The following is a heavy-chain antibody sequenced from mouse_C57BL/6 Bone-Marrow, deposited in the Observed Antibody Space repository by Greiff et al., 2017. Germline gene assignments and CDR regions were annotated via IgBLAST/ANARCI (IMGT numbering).Heavy chain of an antibody. CDR2: IYPGSGNT. D-gene: IGHD4-1*01. CDR3: ARWGLGRAMDY. V-gene: IGHV1-76*01. Sequence: VKLLESGAELVRPGASVKLSCKASGYTFTDYYLNWVKQRPGQGLEWIARIYPGSGNTYYNEKFTGTDTLTADNSYSTAYMQLSSLTSADSVVYFSARWGLGRAMDYWGQGTSVTVSS. CDR1: GYTFTDYY. J-gene: IGHJ4*01.